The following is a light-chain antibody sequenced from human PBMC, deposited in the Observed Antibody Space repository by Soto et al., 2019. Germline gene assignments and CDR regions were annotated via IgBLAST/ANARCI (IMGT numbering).Light chain of an antibody. Sequence: DIQMTQSPSTLSASVGERVTISCRASQSISSWLAWYQQKPGTAPKLLIYKASNVPSGLPSRFSSSGSGTEFTLTISLVQPDDSATYYGQHYRENWTFGRGTKVEIK. CDR1: QSISSW. J-gene: IGKJ1*01. CDR3: QHYRENWT. V-gene: IGKV1-5*03. CDR2: KAS.